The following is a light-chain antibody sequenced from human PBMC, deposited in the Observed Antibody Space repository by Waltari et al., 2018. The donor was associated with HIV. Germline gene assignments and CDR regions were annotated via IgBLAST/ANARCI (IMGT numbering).Light chain of an antibody. V-gene: IGLV2-23*02. CDR2: EVS. Sequence: QSALTQPASVSGSPGQSITISCTGTSSDVGSYNLVSWYQQHPGKAPKLMIYEVSKRPSGVSNRFSGSKSGNTASLTIYGLQAEDEADYYCCSYAGSSTWVFGGGTKLTVL. CDR3: CSYAGSSTWV. CDR1: SSDVGSYNL. J-gene: IGLJ3*02.